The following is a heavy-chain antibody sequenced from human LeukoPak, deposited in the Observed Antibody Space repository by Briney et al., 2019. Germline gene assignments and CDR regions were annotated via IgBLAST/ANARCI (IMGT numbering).Heavy chain of an antibody. J-gene: IGHJ6*02. Sequence: PGGSLRLSSAGSGFTFGNYAMSWVRQAPGKGLEWVSTICGSGSNTYYADSVKGRFTISRDNSKNTLYLQMNSLRAEDTAEYYCAKKPAAGYCSGGSCSTYYYYNGMDVWGQGTRSPSP. V-gene: IGHV3-23*01. CDR2: ICGSGSNT. CDR3: AKKPAAGYCSGGSCSTYYYYNGMDV. D-gene: IGHD2-15*01. CDR1: GFTFGNYA.